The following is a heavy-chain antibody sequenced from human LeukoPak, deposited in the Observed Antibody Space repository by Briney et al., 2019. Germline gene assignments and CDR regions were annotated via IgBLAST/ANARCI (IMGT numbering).Heavy chain of an antibody. J-gene: IGHJ4*02. D-gene: IGHD5-18*01. CDR2: IYPGDSDT. Sequence: GESLKISCKGSGYSFSDFWIVWVRQMPGQGLEWMGIIYPGDSDTRYSPSFQGQVTISADKSISTAYLQWTSLKASDTAMYYCARHALEEDTAMLSPFDYWGQGTLVTVSS. V-gene: IGHV5-51*01. CDR3: ARHALEEDTAMLSPFDY. CDR1: GYSFSDFW.